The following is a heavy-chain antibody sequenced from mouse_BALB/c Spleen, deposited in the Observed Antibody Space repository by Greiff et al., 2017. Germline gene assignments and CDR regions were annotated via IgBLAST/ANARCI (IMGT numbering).Heavy chain of an antibody. D-gene: IGHD2-4*01. Sequence: EVQRVESGGDLVKPGGSLKLSCAASGFTFSSYGMSWVRQTPDKRLEWVATISSGGSYTYYPDSVKGRFTISRDNAKNTLYLQMSSLKSEDTAMYYCARGDYDGAWFAYWGQGTLVTVAA. V-gene: IGHV5-6*01. CDR2: ISSGGSYT. J-gene: IGHJ3*01. CDR1: GFTFSSYG. CDR3: ARGDYDGAWFAY.